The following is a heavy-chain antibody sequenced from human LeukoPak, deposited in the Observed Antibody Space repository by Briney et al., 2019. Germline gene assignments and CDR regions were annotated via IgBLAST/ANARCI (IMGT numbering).Heavy chain of an antibody. J-gene: IGHJ3*02. CDR2: SSATDGST. Sequence: GGSLRLSCAASGFIFNTYAMTWVRLSPGKGLEWVSASSATDGSTQYADSLKGRFTISRDNSKNTLYLQMNNLRAEDTGLYYCARAMIVAAGTGAFDIWGQGTMVTVSS. D-gene: IGHD6-13*01. V-gene: IGHV3-23*01. CDR3: ARAMIVAAGTGAFDI. CDR1: GFIFNTYA.